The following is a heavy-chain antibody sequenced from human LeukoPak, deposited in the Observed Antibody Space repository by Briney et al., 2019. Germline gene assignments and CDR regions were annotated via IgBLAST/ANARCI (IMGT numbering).Heavy chain of an antibody. J-gene: IGHJ4*02. D-gene: IGHD4-17*01. CDR1: GGSISSGAYY. CDR3: ARAGDYGDSDY. Sequence: SETLSLTCTVSGGSISSGAYYWGWIRQHPGKGLEWIGYIYYSGSTYYNPSLKSRVTISVDTSKNQFSLKLSSVTAADTAVYYCARAGDYGDSDYWGQGTLVTVSS. V-gene: IGHV4-31*03. CDR2: IYYSGST.